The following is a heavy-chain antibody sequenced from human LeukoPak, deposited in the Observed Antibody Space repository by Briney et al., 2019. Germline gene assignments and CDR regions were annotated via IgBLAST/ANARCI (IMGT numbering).Heavy chain of an antibody. CDR3: ARDAGYVRSDV. CDR2: ISCNGGSR. CDR1: GFTFSTYT. J-gene: IGHJ4*02. D-gene: IGHD5-18*01. V-gene: IGHV3-64*01. Sequence: GGSLRLSCAASGFTFSTYTMHWVRQAPGKGLEYVSSISCNGGSREYANSVKGRFTISRDNSRNTLYLQMGSRRAEDMAVYYCARDAGYVRSDVWGQGTLATVSS.